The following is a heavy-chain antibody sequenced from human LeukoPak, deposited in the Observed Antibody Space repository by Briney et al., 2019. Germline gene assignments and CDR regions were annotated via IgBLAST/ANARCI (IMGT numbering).Heavy chain of an antibody. V-gene: IGHV4-59*01. CDR3: ARYTAMVAFHAHGFDI. J-gene: IGHJ3*02. CDR1: GGSISSYY. Sequence: SETLSLTCTVSGGSISSYYWSWIRQPPGKGLEWIGYIYYSGSTNYNPSLKSRVTISVDTSKNQFSLTLRSVTAADTAVYYCARYTAMVAFHAHGFDIWGQGTMVTVSS. CDR2: IYYSGST. D-gene: IGHD5-18*01.